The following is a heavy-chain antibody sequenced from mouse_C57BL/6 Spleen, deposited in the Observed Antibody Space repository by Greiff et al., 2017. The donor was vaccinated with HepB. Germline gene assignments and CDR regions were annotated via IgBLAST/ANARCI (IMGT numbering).Heavy chain of an antibody. Sequence: VQLQQPGAELVKPGASVKLSCKASGYTFTSYWMHWVKQRPGQGLEWIGMIHPNSGSTNYNEKFKSKATLTVDKSSSTAYMQLSSLTSEDSAVYYCARVVTTGSGMDYWGQGTSVTVSS. V-gene: IGHV1-64*01. D-gene: IGHD2-2*01. CDR3: ARVVTTGSGMDY. J-gene: IGHJ4*01. CDR2: IHPNSGST. CDR1: GYTFTSYW.